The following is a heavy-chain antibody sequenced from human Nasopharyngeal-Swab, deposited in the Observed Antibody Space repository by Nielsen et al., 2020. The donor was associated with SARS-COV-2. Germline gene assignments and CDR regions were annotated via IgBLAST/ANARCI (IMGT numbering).Heavy chain of an antibody. CDR1: RASIIGYY. Sequence: SETLSLTCTVSRASIIGYYWTWIRQPPGKGLEWIGYIYYTGGTNYNPSLKRRVTISVDTSTNQFSLKLSSLTAADTALYYCARDNQWDMSFDYWGQGTLVTVSS. CDR3: ARDNQWDMSFDY. CDR2: IYYTGGT. D-gene: IGHD1-26*01. V-gene: IGHV4-59*01. J-gene: IGHJ4*02.